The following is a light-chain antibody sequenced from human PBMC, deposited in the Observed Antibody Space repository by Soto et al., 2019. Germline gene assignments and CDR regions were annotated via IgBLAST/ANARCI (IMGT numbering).Light chain of an antibody. CDR2: GAS. J-gene: IGKJ1*01. CDR1: QSVSSNY. CDR3: QQYGSSPPSWT. V-gene: IGKV3-20*01. Sequence: ETVLTQSPGTLSLSPGERATLSCRASQSVSSNYLAWYQQKPGQAPRLLIYGASSRATGIPDRFSGSGSGTDFTLTISRLEPEDFAVYYCQQYGSSPPSWTFGQGTNVEIK.